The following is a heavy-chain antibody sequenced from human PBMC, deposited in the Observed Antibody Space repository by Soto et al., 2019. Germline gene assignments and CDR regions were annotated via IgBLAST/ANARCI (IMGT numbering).Heavy chain of an antibody. Sequence: QVQLVQSGAEMKKPGSSVKVSCQSSGGTFNTYAMNWVRQAPGQGPEWLGDISPMFGAANYAPKFQGRVTIPAVGSTGTSYVPLSSLTSVYTALYFCASEVQVLTPALVYWGQGTLVTV. J-gene: IGHJ4*02. CDR2: ISPMFGAA. CDR1: GGTFNTYA. CDR3: ASEVQVLTPALVY. V-gene: IGHV1-69*19. D-gene: IGHD3-10*01.